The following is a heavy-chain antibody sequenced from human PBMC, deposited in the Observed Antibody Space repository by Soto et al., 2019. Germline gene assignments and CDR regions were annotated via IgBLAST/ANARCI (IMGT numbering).Heavy chain of an antibody. V-gene: IGHV2-5*02. CDR1: GVSLSTSGVG. Sequence: QITLKESGPTLVKPTQTLTLTCTFPGVSLSTSGVGVGWIRQPPGKALEWLTLIYWDDDKRYSPSLKNRLTITRDTSRTKVVLTMTNMDPVDTSTYYCSRQASGYTYDYPYYYYGMDAWGQGTTVTVSS. CDR3: SRQASGYTYDYPYYYYGMDA. CDR2: IYWDDDK. D-gene: IGHD5-18*01. J-gene: IGHJ6*02.